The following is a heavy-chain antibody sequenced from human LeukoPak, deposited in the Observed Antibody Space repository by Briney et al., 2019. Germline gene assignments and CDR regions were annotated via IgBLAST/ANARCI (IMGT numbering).Heavy chain of an antibody. CDR3: AREGTTYYDI. CDR1: VCTVSSNY. D-gene: IGHD3-9*01. V-gene: IGHV3-66*01. J-gene: IGHJ4*02. Sequence: GGSLRLSRAACVCTVSSNYMRGVRQPRGRGLEWISVIYSGSSTYYSDSVKGRFTISRDNSKNTLYLQMNSLRDEDTAVYYCAREGTTYYDIWGQGTLVTVSS. CDR2: IYSGSST.